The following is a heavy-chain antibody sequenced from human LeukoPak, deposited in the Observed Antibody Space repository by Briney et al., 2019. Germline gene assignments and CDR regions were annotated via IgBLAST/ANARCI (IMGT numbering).Heavy chain of an antibody. CDR3: AKDAVRDSRGYNWFDF. Sequence: GGSLRLSCAGSGFIFSNYGMHWVRQAPGKGLEWVAFIWFDGSNTYYADSVKGRFTISRDNSKNTVFLEMNSLKTEDTAIYYCAKDAVRDSRGYNWFDFWGQGTRVTVSS. D-gene: IGHD3-22*01. CDR2: IWFDGSNT. J-gene: IGHJ5*01. CDR1: GFIFSNYG. V-gene: IGHV3-30*02.